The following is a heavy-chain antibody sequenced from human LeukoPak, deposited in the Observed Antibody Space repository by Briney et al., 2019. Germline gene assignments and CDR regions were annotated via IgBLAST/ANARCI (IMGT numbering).Heavy chain of an antibody. CDR2: IIPIFGTA. Sequence: GSSVKVSCKASGGTFSSYAISWVRQAPGQGLEWMGGIIPIFGTANYAQKFQGRVTITTDESTSTAYMELSRLRSEDTAVYYCARGSGLRFLEWLFPNDPWGQGTLVTVSS. V-gene: IGHV1-69*05. CDR1: GGTFSSYA. CDR3: ARGSGLRFLEWLFPNDP. J-gene: IGHJ5*02. D-gene: IGHD3-3*01.